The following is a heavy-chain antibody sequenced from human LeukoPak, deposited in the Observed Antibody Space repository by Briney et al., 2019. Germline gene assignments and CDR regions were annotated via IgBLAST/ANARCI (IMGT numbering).Heavy chain of an antibody. CDR3: AKSNSESQTTVGN. D-gene: IGHD1-26*01. V-gene: IGHV3-33*06. J-gene: IGHJ4*02. Sequence: GGSLRLSCAASGFTFNTYGMHWVRQAPDKGREWVAVIWSNGTHKYYSDSVKGRFTISRDNSKNTLYLEMNSLRVEDTAVYYCAKSNSESQTTVGNWGQGTLVTVSS. CDR1: GFTFNTYG. CDR2: IWSNGTHK.